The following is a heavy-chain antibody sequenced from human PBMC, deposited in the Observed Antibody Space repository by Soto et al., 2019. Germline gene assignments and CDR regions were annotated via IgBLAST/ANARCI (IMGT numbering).Heavy chain of an antibody. D-gene: IGHD3-3*01. Sequence: SETLSLTCAVYNGSFSGYYWSWIRQPPGKGLEWIGEINHSGSTNYSPSLKSRVTISVDTSKNQFSLKLSSVTAADTAVYYCARYDSELDFDCWGQGTLVTVSS. V-gene: IGHV4-34*01. CDR3: ARYDSELDFDC. J-gene: IGHJ4*02. CDR1: NGSFSGYY. CDR2: INHSGST.